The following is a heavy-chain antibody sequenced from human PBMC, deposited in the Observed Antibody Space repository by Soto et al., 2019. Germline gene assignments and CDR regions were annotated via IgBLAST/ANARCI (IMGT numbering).Heavy chain of an antibody. CDR2: VYHSGST. CDR3: ARGAATVTPGWFDP. D-gene: IGHD4-17*01. CDR1: GYSISSGYY. J-gene: IGHJ5*02. V-gene: IGHV4-38-2*01. Sequence: SETLSLTCAVSGYSISSGYYWGWIRQTPGKGLEWIASVYHSGSTYYNPSLKSRVTISVDTSKNQFSLKLTSVTAADTAVYYCARGAATVTPGWFDPWGQGIMVTVSS.